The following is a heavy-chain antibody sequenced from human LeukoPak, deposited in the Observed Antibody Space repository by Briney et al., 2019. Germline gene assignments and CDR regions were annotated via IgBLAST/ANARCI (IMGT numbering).Heavy chain of an antibody. D-gene: IGHD6-13*01. J-gene: IGHJ4*02. Sequence: SETLSLTCTVSGGSISSYYWSWIRQPPGKGLEWIGYIYYSGSTNYNPSLKSRVTISVDTSKIQFSLKLSSVTAADTAVYYCARSPAAGTFIFDYWGQGTLVTVSS. CDR3: ARSPAAGTFIFDY. V-gene: IGHV4-59*08. CDR1: GGSISSYY. CDR2: IYYSGST.